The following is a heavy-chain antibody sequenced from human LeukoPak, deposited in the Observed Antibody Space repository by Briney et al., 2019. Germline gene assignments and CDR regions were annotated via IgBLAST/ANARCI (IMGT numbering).Heavy chain of an antibody. CDR1: GFTFSSYG. J-gene: IGHJ6*02. CDR2: IWHDGTNK. Sequence: PGGSLRLSCAASGFTFSSYGMHWVRQAPGKGLEWVAEIWHDGTNKYYADSVKGRFTISRDTSKNTLNLQMNSLRAEDTAVYYCARISLAFGMDVWGQGTTVIVSS. V-gene: IGHV3-33*01. D-gene: IGHD3-16*01. CDR3: ARISLAFGMDV.